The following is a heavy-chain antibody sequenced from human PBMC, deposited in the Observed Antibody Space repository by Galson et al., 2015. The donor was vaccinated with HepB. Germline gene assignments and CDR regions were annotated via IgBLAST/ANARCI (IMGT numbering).Heavy chain of an antibody. J-gene: IGHJ6*02. Sequence: SLRLSCAASGFTVSSNYMSWVRQAPGKGLEWVSVIYSGGSTYYADSVKGRFTISSDNSKNRLNLQMNSLRAEDTAVDYCATAFGYCSSTSSPRCYYGMDVWGQGTTVTVSS. V-gene: IGHV3-53*01. CDR3: ATAFGYCSSTSSPRCYYGMDV. CDR2: IYSGGST. CDR1: GFTVSSNY. D-gene: IGHD2-2*01.